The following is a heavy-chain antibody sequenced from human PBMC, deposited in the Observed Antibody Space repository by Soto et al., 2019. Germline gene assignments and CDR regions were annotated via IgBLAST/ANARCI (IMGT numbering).Heavy chain of an antibody. Sequence: GGSLRLSCAASGFTFSSYGMHWVRQAPGKGLEWVAVIWYDGSNKYYADSVKGRFTISRDNSKNTLYLQMNGLRAEDTAVYFCARVPDLDYCSRTSRLYYLDYWGQGALVTVSS. CDR3: ARVPDLDYCSRTSRLYYLDY. CDR1: GFTFSSYG. D-gene: IGHD2-2*01. J-gene: IGHJ4*02. V-gene: IGHV3-33*01. CDR2: IWYDGSNK.